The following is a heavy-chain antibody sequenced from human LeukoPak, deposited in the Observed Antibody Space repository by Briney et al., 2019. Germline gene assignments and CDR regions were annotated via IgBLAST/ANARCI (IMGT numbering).Heavy chain of an antibody. V-gene: IGHV1-69*13. CDR1: GGTFRSYA. Sequence: GASVKVSCKASGGTFRSYAISWVRQAPGQGLEWMGGIIPIFGTANYAQKFQGRVTITADESTSTAYMELSSLRSEDTAVYYCARGGTDYYDSSGYHDAFDIWGQGTMVTVSS. D-gene: IGHD3-22*01. J-gene: IGHJ3*02. CDR2: IIPIFGTA. CDR3: ARGGTDYYDSSGYHDAFDI.